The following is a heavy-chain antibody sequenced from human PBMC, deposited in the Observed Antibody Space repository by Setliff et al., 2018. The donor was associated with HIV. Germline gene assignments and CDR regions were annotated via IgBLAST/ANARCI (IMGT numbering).Heavy chain of an antibody. CDR1: GYSISNGYY. CDR3: ARDPHDYGDLPRCFDY. D-gene: IGHD4-17*01. V-gene: IGHV4-38-2*02. CDR2: INHRGAT. Sequence: KASETLSLTCNVSGYSISNGYYWGWIRQPPGKGLEWIANINHRGATSSNPSLKSRVTISSDTPKNQFSLSLTSVTDADTAVYDCARDPHDYGDLPRCFDYWGQVALVTVSS. J-gene: IGHJ4*02.